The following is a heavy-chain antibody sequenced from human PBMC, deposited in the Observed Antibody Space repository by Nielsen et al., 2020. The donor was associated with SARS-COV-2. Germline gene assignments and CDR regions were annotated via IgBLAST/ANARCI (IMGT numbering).Heavy chain of an antibody. J-gene: IGHJ4*02. CDR1: GGSISSGGYS. CDR2: IYHSGST. V-gene: IGHV4-30-2*01. CDR3: ARGALALGSGYYFDY. D-gene: IGHD3-22*01. Sequence: SETLSLTCAVSGGSISSGGYSWSWIRQPPGKGLEWIGYIYHSGSTYYNPSLKSRVTISVDRSKNQFSLKLSSVTAADTAVYYCARGALALGSGYYFDYWGQGTLVTVSS.